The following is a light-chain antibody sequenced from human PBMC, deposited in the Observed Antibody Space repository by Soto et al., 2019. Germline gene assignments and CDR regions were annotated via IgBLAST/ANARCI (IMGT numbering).Light chain of an antibody. CDR2: GAS. Sequence: EIVLTQSPGTLSLSPGERATLSCRASQSVSSSYLAWYQQKPGQAPRLLIYGASSRATGIPDRFSGSGSGTDSTLTISRLEPEDVAAYYCQQYGSSPPGTFGQGTKVEIK. CDR3: QQYGSSPPGT. CDR1: QSVSSSY. J-gene: IGKJ1*01. V-gene: IGKV3-20*01.